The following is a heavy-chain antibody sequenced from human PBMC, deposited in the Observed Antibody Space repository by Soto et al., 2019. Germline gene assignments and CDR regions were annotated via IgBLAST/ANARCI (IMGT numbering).Heavy chain of an antibody. J-gene: IGHJ4*02. CDR1: GGTFSRHA. CDR2: IIPIFGTA. Sequence: QVQLVQSGAEVRQPRSSVKVSCKASGGTFSRHAISWVRQAPGHGLEWMGGIIPIFGTANHAQKFQGRVTIIADESTSTVYMELSSLSSEDTAMYYCARGWGYDSNNYYYAYWGQGTLVTVSS. D-gene: IGHD3-22*01. CDR3: ARGWGYDSNNYYYAY. V-gene: IGHV1-69*01.